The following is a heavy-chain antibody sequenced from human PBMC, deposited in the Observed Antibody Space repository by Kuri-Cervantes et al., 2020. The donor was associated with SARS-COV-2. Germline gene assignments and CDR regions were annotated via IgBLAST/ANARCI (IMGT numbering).Heavy chain of an antibody. CDR1: GFTFSSYW. Sequence: GESLKISCAASGFTFSSYWMSWVRQAPGKGLEWVANIKQDGSEKYYVDSVKGRFTISRDNAKNSLYPQMNSLRAEDTAVYYCARIPGYSSGWLAFDIWGQGTMVTVSS. CDR3: ARIPGYSSGWLAFDI. D-gene: IGHD6-19*01. J-gene: IGHJ3*02. V-gene: IGHV3-7*04. CDR2: IKQDGSEK.